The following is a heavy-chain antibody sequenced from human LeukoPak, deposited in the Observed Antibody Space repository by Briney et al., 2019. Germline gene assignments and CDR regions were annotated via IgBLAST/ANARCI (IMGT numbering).Heavy chain of an antibody. CDR3: ARVDPDSSSTLEVFDY. V-gene: IGHV4-59*01. CDR2: IPYSGRT. Sequence: SETLSLTCTVSGGSISPYYWSWIRQPPGRGLEWIAFIPYSGRTNSNPSLKSRVTISVDTSKNQFSLKLSSVTAADTAVYYCARVDPDSSSTLEVFDYWGQGTLSPSPQ. CDR1: GGSISPYY. D-gene: IGHD6-6*01. J-gene: IGHJ4*02.